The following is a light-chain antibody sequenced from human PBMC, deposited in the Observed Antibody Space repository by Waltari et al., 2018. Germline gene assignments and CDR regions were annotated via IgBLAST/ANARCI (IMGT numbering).Light chain of an antibody. J-gene: IGLJ3*02. Sequence: QSALTQPPSASGAPGQSVTISRPGTSRAVGVYNYASCYQHHPGEAPKPLIYEVSKRPSGVPDRFSGSKSGNTASLTVSGLQAEDEGDYYCCSWSTSGSWMFGGGTKVTVL. CDR3: CSWSTSGSWM. CDR2: EVS. V-gene: IGLV2-8*01. CDR1: SRAVGVYNY.